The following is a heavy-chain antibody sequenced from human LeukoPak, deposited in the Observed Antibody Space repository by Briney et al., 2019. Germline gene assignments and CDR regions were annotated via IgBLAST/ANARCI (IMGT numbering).Heavy chain of an antibody. D-gene: IGHD6-19*01. V-gene: IGHV4-39*01. J-gene: IGHJ5*02. Sequence: SETLSLTCTVSGDSISSRSYYWGWIRQPPGKGLEWVGTIYYSGITYYNPSLKSRVTISVDTSENQFSLRLISVTAADTAVYYCARHFPHMDYTGWKQGWFDPWGQGTLVTVS. CDR2: IYYSGIT. CDR3: ARHFPHMDYTGWKQGWFDP. CDR1: GDSISSRSYY.